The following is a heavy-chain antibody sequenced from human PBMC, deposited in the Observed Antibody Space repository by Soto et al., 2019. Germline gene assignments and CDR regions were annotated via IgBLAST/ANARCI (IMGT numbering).Heavy chain of an antibody. CDR1: GYSFTSYW. Sequence: PGESLKISCKGSGYSFTSYWIGWVRQMPGKGLEWMGVIYPGDSDTRYSPSFQGQVTISADKSVSTAYLQWSSLKASDAAMYYCARPLEYSSSEDAFDIWGQGTMVTVSS. CDR3: ARPLEYSSSEDAFDI. J-gene: IGHJ3*02. CDR2: IYPGDSDT. V-gene: IGHV5-51*01. D-gene: IGHD6-6*01.